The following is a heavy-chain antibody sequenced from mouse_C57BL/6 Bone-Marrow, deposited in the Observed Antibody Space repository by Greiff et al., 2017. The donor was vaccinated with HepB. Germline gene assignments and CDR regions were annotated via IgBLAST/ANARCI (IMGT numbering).Heavy chain of an antibody. CDR3: ADCKSYWYFDV. J-gene: IGHJ1*03. Sequence: QVQLQQSGAELARPGASVKLSCKASGYTFTSYGISWVKQRTGQGLEWIGEIYPRSGNTYYNEKFKGKATLTADKSSSTAYMELRSLTSEDSAVYFCADCKSYWYFDVWGTGTTVTVSS. V-gene: IGHV1-81*01. CDR2: IYPRSGNT. CDR1: GYTFTSYG.